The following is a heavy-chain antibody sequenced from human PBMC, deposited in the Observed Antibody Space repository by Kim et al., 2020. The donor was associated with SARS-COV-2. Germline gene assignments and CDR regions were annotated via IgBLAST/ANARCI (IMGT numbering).Heavy chain of an antibody. Sequence: SETLSLTCTVSGGSISSGGYYWSWLRQHPGKGLEWIGYIYYSGSTYYNPSLKSRVTISVDTSKNQFSLKLSSVTAADTAVYYCARSDGYSPNWFDPWGQGTLVTVSS. CDR3: ARSDGYSPNWFDP. CDR1: GGSISSGGYY. CDR2: IYYSGST. J-gene: IGHJ5*02. V-gene: IGHV4-31*03. D-gene: IGHD5-18*01.